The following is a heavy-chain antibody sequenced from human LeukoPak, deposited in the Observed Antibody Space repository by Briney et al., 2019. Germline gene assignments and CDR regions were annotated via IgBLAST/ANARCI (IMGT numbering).Heavy chain of an antibody. CDR3: ARDFSSYYYDSSGSGAFDI. CDR1: GGSISSSNW. J-gene: IGHJ3*02. D-gene: IGHD3-22*01. Sequence: SETLSLTCAVSGGSISSSNWWSWVRQPPGKGLEWIGEIYHSGSTNYNPSLKSRVTISVNKSKNQFSLKLSSVTAADTAVYYCARDFSSYYYDSSGSGAFDIWGQGTMVTVSS. CDR2: IYHSGST. V-gene: IGHV4-4*02.